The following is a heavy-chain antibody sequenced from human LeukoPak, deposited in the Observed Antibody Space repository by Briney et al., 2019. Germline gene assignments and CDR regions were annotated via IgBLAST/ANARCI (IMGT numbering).Heavy chain of an antibody. CDR1: GFTFSSYS. D-gene: IGHD3-10*01. CDR2: ISSSSSYI. J-gene: IGHJ6*02. CDR3: ARDGMVRGEYYYGMDV. V-gene: IGHV3-21*01. Sequence: SGGSLRLSCAASGFTFSSYSMNWVRQAPGKGLEWVSSISSSSSYIYYADSVKGRFTISRDNAKNSLYLQMNSLRAEDTAVYYCARDGMVRGEYYYGMDVWGQGTTVTVSS.